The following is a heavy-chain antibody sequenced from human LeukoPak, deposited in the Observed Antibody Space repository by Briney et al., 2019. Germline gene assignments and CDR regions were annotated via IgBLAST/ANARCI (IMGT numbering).Heavy chain of an antibody. Sequence: GGSLRLSCAASGFTFSSYAMHWVRQAPGKGPEWVAVISYDGSNKYYADSVKGRFTISRDNSKNTLYLQMNSLRAEDTAVYYCARDPRFYGSGSQLDYWGQGTLVTVSS. D-gene: IGHD3-10*01. CDR2: ISYDGSNK. CDR3: ARDPRFYGSGSQLDY. CDR1: GFTFSSYA. J-gene: IGHJ4*02. V-gene: IGHV3-30*04.